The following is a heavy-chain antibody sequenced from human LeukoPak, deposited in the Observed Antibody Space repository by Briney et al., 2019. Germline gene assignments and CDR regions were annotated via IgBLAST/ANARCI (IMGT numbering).Heavy chain of an antibody. CDR2: IYTSGST. D-gene: IGHD6-13*01. J-gene: IGHJ5*02. CDR1: GGSISSGSYY. CDR3: ARDYSSSWYVKEGWFDP. Sequence: SETLSLPCTVSGGSISSGSYYWSWIRQPAGKGLEWIGRIYTSGSTNYNPSLKSRVTISVDTSKNQFSLKLSSVTAADTAVYYCARDYSSSWYVKEGWFDPWGQGTLVTVSS. V-gene: IGHV4-61*02.